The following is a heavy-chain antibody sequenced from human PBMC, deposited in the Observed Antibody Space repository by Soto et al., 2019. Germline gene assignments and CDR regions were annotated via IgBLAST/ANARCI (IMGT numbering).Heavy chain of an antibody. CDR2: ITTSNGNT. CDR1: GYTFTSYG. J-gene: IGHJ4*02. V-gene: IGHV1-18*01. Sequence: QVQLVQSGAEVKKPGASVKVSCKASGYTFTSYGVTWVRQAPGQGLEWMGWITTSNGNTNYAQKFQGRVTMTTETATSTAYMELTSLRSDDKAVYYCARDREVASHCSGSYPLWYCGQGTLVPVSS. CDR3: ARDREVASHCSGSYPLWY. D-gene: IGHD3-10*01.